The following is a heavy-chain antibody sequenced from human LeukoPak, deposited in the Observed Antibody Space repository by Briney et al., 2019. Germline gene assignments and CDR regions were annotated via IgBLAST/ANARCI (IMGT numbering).Heavy chain of an antibody. CDR1: GFIFSSYG. CDR3: AKDSSSWGYGMDV. CDR2: ISYDGSNK. J-gene: IGHJ6*02. Sequence: GRSLRLSCAASGFIFSSYGMHWVRQAPGKGLEWVAVISYDGSNKYYADSVKGRFTISRDNSKNTLYLQMNSLRAEDTAVYYCAKDSSSWGYGMDVWGQGTTVTVSS. V-gene: IGHV3-30*18. D-gene: IGHD6-13*01.